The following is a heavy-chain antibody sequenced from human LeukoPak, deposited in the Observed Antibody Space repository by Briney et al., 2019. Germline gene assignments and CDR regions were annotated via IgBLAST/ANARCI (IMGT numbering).Heavy chain of an antibody. V-gene: IGHV3-23*01. CDR1: GFTFSSYA. Sequence: GGSLRLSCAVSGFTFSSYAMTWVRQAPGKGLEWVPAISGTGANTYYADSVKGRFTTSRDNPRSTLYLQMNSLSNEDTAVYYCAYADNNGWYYCDYWGQGTLVTVSS. D-gene: IGHD6-19*01. CDR2: ISGTGANT. CDR3: AYADNNGWYYCDY. J-gene: IGHJ4*02.